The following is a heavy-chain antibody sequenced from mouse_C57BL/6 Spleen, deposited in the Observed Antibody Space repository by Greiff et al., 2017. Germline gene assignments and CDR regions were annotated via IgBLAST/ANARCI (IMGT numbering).Heavy chain of an antibody. CDR1: GYTFTSYW. D-gene: IGHD1-1*01. CDR2: IYPGSGST. CDR3: ARTPHYYGSSYNYFDY. J-gene: IGHJ2*01. V-gene: IGHV1-55*01. Sequence: QVQLQQPGAELVKPGASVKMSCKASGYTFTSYWITWVKQRPGQGLEWIGEIYPGSGSTNYNEKFKSKATLTVDTSSSTAYMQLSSLTSEDSAVYYCARTPHYYGSSYNYFDYWGQGTTLTVSS.